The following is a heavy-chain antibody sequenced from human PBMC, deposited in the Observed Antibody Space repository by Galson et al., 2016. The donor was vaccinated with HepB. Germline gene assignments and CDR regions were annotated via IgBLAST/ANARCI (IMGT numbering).Heavy chain of an antibody. J-gene: IGHJ6*03. CDR1: GFTFSSYA. V-gene: IGHV3-30-3*01. Sequence: SLRLSCAASGFTFSSYAMHWVRQAPGKGLEWVAVISYDGSNKYYADSVKGRFTISGDNSKNTLYLQMNSLRAEDTAVYYCARDGDYSYYYYYMDVWGKGTTVTVSS. D-gene: IGHD4-17*01. CDR3: ARDGDYSYYYYYMDV. CDR2: ISYDGSNK.